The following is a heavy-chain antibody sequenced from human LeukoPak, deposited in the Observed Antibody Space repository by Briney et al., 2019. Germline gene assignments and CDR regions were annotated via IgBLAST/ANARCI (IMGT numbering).Heavy chain of an antibody. CDR2: ISYDGSNK. D-gene: IGHD2-21*02. Sequence: PGRSLRLSCAASGFTFSSYGMHWVRQAPGKGLEWVAVISYDGSNKYYADSVKGRFTISRDNSKNTLYLQMNSLRAEDTAVYYCAKDLVVVTRDDAFDIWGQGTMVTVPS. J-gene: IGHJ3*02. CDR3: AKDLVVVTRDDAFDI. V-gene: IGHV3-30*18. CDR1: GFTFSSYG.